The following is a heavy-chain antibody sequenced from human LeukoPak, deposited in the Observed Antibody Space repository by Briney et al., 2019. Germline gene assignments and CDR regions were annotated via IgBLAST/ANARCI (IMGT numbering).Heavy chain of an antibody. Sequence: GGSLRLSCAASGFTFDDYGMSWVRQAPGKGLEWVSGINWNGGSTGYADSVKGRFTISRDNAKNSLYLQMNSLRAEDTALYYCARGKHEYYYDSSGYYPFDDWGQGTLVTVSS. CDR2: INWNGGST. J-gene: IGHJ4*02. V-gene: IGHV3-20*04. CDR3: ARGKHEYYYDSSGYYPFDD. D-gene: IGHD3-22*01. CDR1: GFTFDDYG.